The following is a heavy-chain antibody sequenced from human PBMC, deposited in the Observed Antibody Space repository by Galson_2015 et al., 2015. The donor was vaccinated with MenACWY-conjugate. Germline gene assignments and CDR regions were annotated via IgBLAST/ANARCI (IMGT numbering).Heavy chain of an antibody. Sequence: SLRLSCAASGFTFSSYSMNWVRQAPGKGLEWVSSISSSSSYIYYADSVKGRFTISRDNAKNSLYLQMNSLRAEDTAVYYCARAGRQQLPRVWFDPWGQGTLVTVSS. CDR3: ARAGRQQLPRVWFDP. CDR2: ISSSSSYI. J-gene: IGHJ5*02. CDR1: GFTFSSYS. V-gene: IGHV3-21*01. D-gene: IGHD6-13*01.